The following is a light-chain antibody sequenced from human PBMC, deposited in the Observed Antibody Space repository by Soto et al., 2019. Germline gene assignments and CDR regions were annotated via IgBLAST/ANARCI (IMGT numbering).Light chain of an antibody. CDR3: QQGYSSAIT. Sequence: DVQMTQTPSSFSASVGPLVLLTCRARQSIGNWLAWYQQKPGKAPKLLIYKASSLESGVPTRFSGSGSGTDFTLTINSLQPEDFATYYCQQGYSSAITFGQGTRLEIK. V-gene: IGKV1-5*03. J-gene: IGKJ5*01. CDR1: QSIGNW. CDR2: KAS.